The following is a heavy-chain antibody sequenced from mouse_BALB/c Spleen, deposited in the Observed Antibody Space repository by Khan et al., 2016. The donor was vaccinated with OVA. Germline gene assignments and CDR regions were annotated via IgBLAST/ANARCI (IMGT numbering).Heavy chain of an antibody. CDR2: INPSSGYN. CDR1: GYMFTSYW. D-gene: IGHD1-1*01. J-gene: IGHJ3*01. CDR3: TRSGYGSLAY. Sequence: QVQLQQSGAELAKPGASVKMSCKASGYMFTSYWMNWVKQRPGQGLEWIGYINPSSGYNENNQKFKDKATLTADKSSGTAYLQRSSLTSEDSAVYYCTRSGYGSLAYWGQGTLVTVSA. V-gene: IGHV1-7*01.